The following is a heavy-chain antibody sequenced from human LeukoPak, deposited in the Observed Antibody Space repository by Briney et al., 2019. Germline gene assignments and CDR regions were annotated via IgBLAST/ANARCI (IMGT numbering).Heavy chain of an antibody. CDR2: INQDGSEK. D-gene: IGHD6-6*01. Sequence: PGGSLRLSCEASGFTFSNSWMSWVRQAPGKGLEWVANINQDGSEKYYVDSVRGRFTISRANAKNSLYLQMNSLRAEDTAVYYCAREARWGQGTLVTVSS. J-gene: IGHJ4*02. V-gene: IGHV3-7*01. CDR3: AREAR. CDR1: GFTFSNSW.